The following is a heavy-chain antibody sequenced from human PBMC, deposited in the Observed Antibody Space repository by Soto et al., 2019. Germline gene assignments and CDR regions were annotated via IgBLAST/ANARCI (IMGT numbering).Heavy chain of an antibody. D-gene: IGHD6-13*01. CDR2: INTYNGNT. J-gene: IGHJ4*02. CDR3: ARDGQYSSSNYWLHNFDY. CDR1: GYTFTNYG. Sequence: QVQLVQSGAEVKKPGASVKVSCKASGYTFTNYGIIWVRQAPGQGLEWMGWINTYNGNTNYAQNLQGRVTLTTDTYTSTAYMELRHLRSDDTAMYYCARDGQYSSSNYWLHNFDYWGQGTLVTVSS. V-gene: IGHV1-18*01.